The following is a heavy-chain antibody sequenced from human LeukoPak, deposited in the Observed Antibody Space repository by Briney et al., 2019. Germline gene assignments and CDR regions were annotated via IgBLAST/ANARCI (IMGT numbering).Heavy chain of an antibody. Sequence: SQTLSLTCAVSGGSISSSSYYWGWIRQPPGKGLEWIGSIHYSGSTYYNPSLKSRVTISVDTSKNQFSLKLSSVTAADTAVYYCARVKSAMVGFKEYNWFDPWGQGTLVTVSS. D-gene: IGHD5-18*01. CDR2: IHYSGST. J-gene: IGHJ5*02. V-gene: IGHV4-39*07. CDR1: GGSISSSSYY. CDR3: ARVKSAMVGFKEYNWFDP.